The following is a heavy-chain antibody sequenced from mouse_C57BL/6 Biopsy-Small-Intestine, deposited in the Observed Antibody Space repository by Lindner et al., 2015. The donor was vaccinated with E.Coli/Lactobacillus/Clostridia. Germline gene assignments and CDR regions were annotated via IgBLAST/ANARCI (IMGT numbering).Heavy chain of an antibody. CDR1: GFTFSSYG. CDR3: ARGFHYYGSSFWFAY. Sequence: VQLQESGGDLVKPGGSLKLSCAASGFTFSSYGMSWVRQTPDKRLEWVATISSGGSYTYYPDSVKGRFTISRDNAKNTLYLQMSSLKSEDTAMYYCARGFHYYGSSFWFAYWGQGTLVTVSA. D-gene: IGHD1-1*01. CDR2: ISSGGSYT. V-gene: IGHV5-6*01. J-gene: IGHJ3*01.